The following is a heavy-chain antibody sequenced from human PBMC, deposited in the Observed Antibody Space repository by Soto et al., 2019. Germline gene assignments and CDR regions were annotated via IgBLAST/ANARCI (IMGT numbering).Heavy chain of an antibody. D-gene: IGHD3-9*01. Sequence: QVQLVQSGAEVKKPGSSVKVSCKASGGPFSSYTISWVRQAPGQGLEWMGRIIPILSITNYAQKFQGRVTITADKSTSTAYMELSSLRSEDTAVYYCARDHVGLTVAYWGQGTLVSVSS. CDR1: GGPFSSYT. CDR3: ARDHVGLTVAY. J-gene: IGHJ4*02. CDR2: IIPILSIT. V-gene: IGHV1-69*08.